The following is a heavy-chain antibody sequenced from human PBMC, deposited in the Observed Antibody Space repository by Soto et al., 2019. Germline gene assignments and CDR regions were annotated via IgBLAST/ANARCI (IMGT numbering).Heavy chain of an antibody. D-gene: IGHD6-13*01. CDR3: ARAHSNSWDYFRGMDV. CDR2: TYYRSKWYN. V-gene: IGHV6-1*01. CDR1: GDSVSSTSAA. J-gene: IGHJ6*02. Sequence: SQTLSLTCGISGDSVSSTSAAWNWIRQSPLRGLEWLGRTYYRSKWYNDYAVSVKSRISINPDTSKNQFSLQLNSVTPEDTAVYYCARAHSNSWDYFRGMDVWGQGTTVTVSS.